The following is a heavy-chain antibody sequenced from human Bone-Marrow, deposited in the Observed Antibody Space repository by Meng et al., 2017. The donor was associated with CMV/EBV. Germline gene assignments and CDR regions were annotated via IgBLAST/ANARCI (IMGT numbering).Heavy chain of an antibody. CDR3: ARDYYQYYFDY. Sequence: GESLKISCAASGFTFSSHAMHWVRQAPGKGLEWVALISYDGSNKYYADSVKGRFTISGDNSKNTLFLQMNSLRAEDTAVYFCARDYYQYYFDYWGQGTLVTVSS. J-gene: IGHJ4*02. CDR2: ISYDGSNK. V-gene: IGHV3-30-3*01. CDR1: GFTFSSHA. D-gene: IGHD3-10*01.